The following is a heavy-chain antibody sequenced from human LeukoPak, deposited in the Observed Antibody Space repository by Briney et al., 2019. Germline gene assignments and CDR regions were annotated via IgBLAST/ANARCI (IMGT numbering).Heavy chain of an antibody. CDR1: GFTFDDYA. J-gene: IGHJ4*02. Sequence: PGRSLRPSCAASGFTFDDYAMHWVRQAPGKGLGWVSGISWNSGNTAYADSVKGRFTISRDNAKSSLFLQMNSLRPEDTALYYCTKDIYGGNYGGSDYWGQGTLVTVSS. D-gene: IGHD4-23*01. CDR2: ISWNSGNT. V-gene: IGHV3-9*01. CDR3: TKDIYGGNYGGSDY.